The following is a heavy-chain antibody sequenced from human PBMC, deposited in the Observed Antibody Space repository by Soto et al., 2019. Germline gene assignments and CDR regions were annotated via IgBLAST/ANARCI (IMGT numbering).Heavy chain of an antibody. CDR2: IYYSGST. CDR1: GGSISSGGYY. J-gene: IGHJ6*02. D-gene: IGHD3-10*01. V-gene: IGHV4-31*03. CDR3: ARVFGFGGMDV. Sequence: PSETLSLTCTVSGGSISSGGYYWSWIRQHPGKGLEWIGYIYYSGSTYYNPSLKSRVTISVDTSKNQFSLKLSSVAAADTAVYYCARVFGFGGMDVWGQGTTVTVSS.